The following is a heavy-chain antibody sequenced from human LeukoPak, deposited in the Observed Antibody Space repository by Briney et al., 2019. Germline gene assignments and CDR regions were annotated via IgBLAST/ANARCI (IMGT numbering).Heavy chain of an antibody. J-gene: IGHJ4*02. D-gene: IGHD3-22*01. CDR3: AKGGSDRSGYFDY. CDR2: IWYDGSEK. CDR1: GFTFSNHG. Sequence: GGSLRLSCAASGFTFSNHGIHWVRQAPGKGLEWVAVIWYDGSEKYYSESVKGRFTISRDNSKNTVSLQMNTLRAEDTAVYFCAKGGSDRSGYFDYCGQGTQVTVSS. V-gene: IGHV3-33*06.